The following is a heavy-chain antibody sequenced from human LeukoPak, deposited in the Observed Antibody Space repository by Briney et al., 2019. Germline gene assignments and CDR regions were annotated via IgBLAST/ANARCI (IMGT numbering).Heavy chain of an antibody. CDR3: AKPATKIQLWLRGFDY. CDR2: ISYDGSNK. V-gene: IGHV3-30*18. CDR1: GFTFSSYG. D-gene: IGHD5-18*01. J-gene: IGHJ4*02. Sequence: GRSLRLSCAASGFTFSSYGMHWVRQDPGKGLEWVAVISYDGSNKYYADSVKGRFTISRDNSKNALYLQMNSLRAEDTAVYYCAKPATKIQLWLRGFDYWGQGTLVTVSS.